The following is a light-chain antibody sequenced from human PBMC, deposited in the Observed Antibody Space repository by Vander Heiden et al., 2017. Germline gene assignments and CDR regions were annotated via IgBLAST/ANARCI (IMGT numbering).Light chain of an antibody. Sequence: QSALTQPASVSGSPGQSFTISCTGTSSDVGGYDYVSWYQQHPGKAPKLMIYDVTNRPSGVYNRFSGSRSGNTASLTISGVQPEDEADYYCSSYRGSSTLEVFGTGTKVTVL. CDR3: SSYRGSSTLEV. V-gene: IGLV2-14*03. CDR1: SSDVGGYDY. CDR2: DVT. J-gene: IGLJ1*01.